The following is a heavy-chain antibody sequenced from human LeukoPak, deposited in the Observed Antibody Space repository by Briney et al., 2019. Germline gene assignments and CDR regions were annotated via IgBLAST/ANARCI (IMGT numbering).Heavy chain of an antibody. CDR3: AKRGAEVGATVAPGDY. Sequence: GGSLRLSCAASGFTFDDYGMNWVRQAPGKGLEWVSGINWNGGSTGYADSVKGRFTISRDSSKNTLYLQMNSLRAEDTAVYYCAKRGAEVGATVAPGDYWGQGTLVTVSS. J-gene: IGHJ4*02. D-gene: IGHD1-26*01. CDR1: GFTFDDYG. V-gene: IGHV3-20*04. CDR2: INWNGGST.